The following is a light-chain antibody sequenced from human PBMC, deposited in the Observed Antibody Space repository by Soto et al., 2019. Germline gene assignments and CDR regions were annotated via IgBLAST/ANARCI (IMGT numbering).Light chain of an antibody. Sequence: IVLTQSPATLSLSPGERATLSFRASQSVDRRLAWYQQKPGQAPSLLIFDASNRATGVPARFSGGGSGTDFTLSISSLEPEDFAVYYCQQRNDWRRGTFGQGTRLEI. V-gene: IGKV3-11*01. CDR2: DAS. J-gene: IGKJ5*01. CDR1: QSVDRR. CDR3: QQRNDWRRGT.